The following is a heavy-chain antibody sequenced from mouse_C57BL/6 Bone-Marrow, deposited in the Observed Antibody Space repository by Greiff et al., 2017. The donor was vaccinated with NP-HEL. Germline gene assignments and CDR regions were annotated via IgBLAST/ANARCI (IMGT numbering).Heavy chain of an antibody. V-gene: IGHV1-50*01. Sequence: QVQLQQPGAELVKPGASVKLSCKASGYTFTSYWMQWVKQRPGQGLEWIGEIDPSDSYTNYNQKFKGKATLTVDTSSSTAYMQLSSLTSEDSAVYYGARITTVVEDWYVDVWGTGTTVTVSS. CDR3: ARITTVVEDWYVDV. CDR2: IDPSDSYT. D-gene: IGHD1-1*01. J-gene: IGHJ1*03. CDR1: GYTFTSYW.